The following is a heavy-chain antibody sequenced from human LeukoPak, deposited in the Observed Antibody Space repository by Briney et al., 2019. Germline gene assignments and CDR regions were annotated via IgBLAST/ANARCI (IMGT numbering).Heavy chain of an antibody. J-gene: IGHJ4*02. CDR1: GFTFSTYG. D-gene: IGHD3-22*01. V-gene: IGHV3-30*18. CDR3: AKGDSGYYTFFDY. CDR2: ISYDGSNE. Sequence: PGRSLRLSCAASGFTFSTYGMHWVRQAPGKGLEWVAVISYDGSNEYYADSVKGRFTISRDNSKNTLYLQMNSLRAEDTAVYYCAKGDSGYYTFFDYWGQGTLVTVSS.